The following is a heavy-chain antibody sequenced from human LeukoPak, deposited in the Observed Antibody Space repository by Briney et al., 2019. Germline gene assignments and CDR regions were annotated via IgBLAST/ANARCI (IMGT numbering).Heavy chain of an antibody. D-gene: IGHD3-10*01. CDR1: GFTFSTYA. CDR3: AKDYSGSGSIDY. Sequence: GGSLRLSCAASGFTFSTYAMHWVRQAPGKGLEWVAVVSNDGSDKYYADSVKGRFTISRDNSKNTLYLQMNSLRAEDTAVYNCAKDYSGSGSIDYWGQGTLVTVSS. CDR2: VSNDGSDK. V-gene: IGHV3-30*18. J-gene: IGHJ4*02.